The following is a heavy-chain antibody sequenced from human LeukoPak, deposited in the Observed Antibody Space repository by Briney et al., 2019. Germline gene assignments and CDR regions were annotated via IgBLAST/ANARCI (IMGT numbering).Heavy chain of an antibody. CDR2: IYYSGST. J-gene: IGHJ6*03. CDR1: GGSISSYY. D-gene: IGHD3-10*01. Sequence: SETLSLTCTVSGGSISSYYWSWIRQPPGKGLVWIGYIYYSGSTNYNPSLKSRVTISVDTSKNQFSLKLSSVTAADTAVYYCARSYSNPPYYYYYYMDVWGKGTTVTVSS. CDR3: ARSYSNPPYYYYYYMDV. V-gene: IGHV4-59*01.